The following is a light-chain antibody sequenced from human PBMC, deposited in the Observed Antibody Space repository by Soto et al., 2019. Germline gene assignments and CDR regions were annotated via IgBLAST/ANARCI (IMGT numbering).Light chain of an antibody. CDR2: GAS. J-gene: IGKJ1*01. CDR3: QHYNSYSEA. CDR1: QSVSSSF. Sequence: EIVLTQSPGTLSLSPGERATLSCRASQSVSSSFLAWYQQKPGQAPRLLIYGASNRATGIPDRFSGSGSGTDFTLTISRLEPEDFATYSCQHYNSYSEAFGQATKVEL. V-gene: IGKV3-20*01.